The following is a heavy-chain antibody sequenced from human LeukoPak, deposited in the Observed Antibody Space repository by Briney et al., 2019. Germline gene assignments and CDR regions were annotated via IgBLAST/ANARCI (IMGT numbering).Heavy chain of an antibody. V-gene: IGHV3-21*01. CDR1: GFTFSSYA. D-gene: IGHD5-24*01. CDR2: ISSSSSYI. CDR3: ARETPRRGETRDGYR. J-gene: IGHJ4*02. Sequence: GGSLRLSCAASGFTFSSYAMNWVRQAPGKGLEWVSSISSSSSYIYYADSVKGRFTISRDNAKNSLYLQMNSLRAKDTAVYYCARETPRRGETRDGYRWGQGTLVTVSS.